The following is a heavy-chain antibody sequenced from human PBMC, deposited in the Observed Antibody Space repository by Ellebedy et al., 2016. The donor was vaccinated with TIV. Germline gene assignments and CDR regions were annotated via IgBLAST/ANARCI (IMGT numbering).Heavy chain of an antibody. V-gene: IGHV4-59*11. CDR1: GFTFNTHA. CDR2: IYYSGST. CDR3: AREYLGGYNWIIFDY. D-gene: IGHD5-24*01. J-gene: IGHJ4*02. Sequence: MPGGSLRLSCAASGFTFNTHAMSWIRPPPGKGLEWTGYIYYSGSTYYNPSLKSRVTISVDTSKNQFSRKLSSVTAADTAVYYCAREYLGGYNWIIFDYWGQGTLVTVSS.